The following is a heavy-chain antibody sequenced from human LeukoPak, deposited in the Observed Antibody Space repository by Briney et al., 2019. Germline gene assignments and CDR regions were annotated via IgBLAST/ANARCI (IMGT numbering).Heavy chain of an antibody. J-gene: IGHJ3*02. CDR2: ISSSSSYI. CDR1: GFTFSSYS. Sequence: PGGSLRLSCAASGFTFSSYSMNWVRQAPGKGLEWVSSISSSSSYIYYADSVKGRFTISRDNAKNSLYLQMNSLRAEDTAVYYCARDGNYYDSSGYSWDDAFDIWGQGTMVTVSS. V-gene: IGHV3-21*01. D-gene: IGHD3-22*01. CDR3: ARDGNYYDSSGYSWDDAFDI.